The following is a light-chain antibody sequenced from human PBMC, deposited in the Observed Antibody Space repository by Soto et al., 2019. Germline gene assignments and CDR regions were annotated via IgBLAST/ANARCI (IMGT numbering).Light chain of an antibody. V-gene: IGLV2-14*03. CDR3: TSYSSSSLYV. Sequence: QSALTQPASVSGSPGQSLTISCTGTSSDVGGYNYVSWYQHHPGKAPKLMIYDVNNRPSGVSNRFFGSKSGNTASLTISGVQAEDEADYYCTSYSSSSLYVFGTATKLTVL. CDR1: SSDVGGYNY. CDR2: DVN. J-gene: IGLJ1*01.